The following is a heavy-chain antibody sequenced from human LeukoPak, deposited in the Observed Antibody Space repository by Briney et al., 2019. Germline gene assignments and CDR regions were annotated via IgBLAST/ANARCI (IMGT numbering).Heavy chain of an antibody. J-gene: IGHJ3*02. CDR3: AKGYDYAWGSYKALDAFDI. V-gene: IGHV4-4*02. CDR2: IYHSGST. D-gene: IGHD3-16*01. Sequence: SVTLSLTCAVSGGSISSSNWWSWVRQPPGKGLEWIGEIYHSGSTNYNPSLKSRVTISVDKSKNQFSLKLSSVTAADTAVYYCAKGYDYAWGSYKALDAFDIWGQGTMVTVSS. CDR1: GGSISSSNW.